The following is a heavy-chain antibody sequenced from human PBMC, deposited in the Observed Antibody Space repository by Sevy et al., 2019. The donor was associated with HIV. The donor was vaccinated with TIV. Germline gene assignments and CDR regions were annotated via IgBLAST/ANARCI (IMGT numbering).Heavy chain of an antibody. D-gene: IGHD2-2*01. V-gene: IGHV1-18*01. Sequence: GESLKISCKASGYTFTSYGISWVRQAPGQGLEWMGWISAYNGNTNYAQKLQGRVTMTTETSTSTAYMELRSLRSDDTAVYYCARAPLPVDAHLIVVVPDARPTEFDYWGQGTLVTVSS. CDR2: ISAYNGNT. CDR3: ARAPLPVDAHLIVVVPDARPTEFDY. J-gene: IGHJ4*02. CDR1: GYTFTSYG.